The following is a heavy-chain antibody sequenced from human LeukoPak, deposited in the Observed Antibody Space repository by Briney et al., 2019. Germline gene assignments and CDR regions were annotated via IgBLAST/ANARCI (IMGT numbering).Heavy chain of an antibody. Sequence: PGGSLRLSCTGSGYTFGDYYINWLRQAPGKGPEWVGFIRSQGHGGTTEYAASVKGRFTISRDDSKSIAYLQMNSLNTDDTALYYCSGHRHSFNWFDPWGQGTLVTVSS. CDR2: IRSQGHGGTT. V-gene: IGHV3-49*03. CDR1: GYTFGDYY. D-gene: IGHD5-18*01. J-gene: IGHJ5*02. CDR3: SGHRHSFNWFDP.